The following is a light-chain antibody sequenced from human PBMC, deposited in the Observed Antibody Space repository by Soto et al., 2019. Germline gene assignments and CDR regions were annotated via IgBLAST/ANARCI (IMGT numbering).Light chain of an antibody. Sequence: EIVLTQSPATPSLSPGERATLSCGASQSVTRTYLAWYQQKPGLAPRLLIYDASSRATGIPDRFSGSGSGTDFTLTITRLEPEDFAVYYCQQYGSSPFTFGPGTKLDIK. CDR2: DAS. CDR1: QSVTRTY. V-gene: IGKV3D-20*01. CDR3: QQYGSSPFT. J-gene: IGKJ3*01.